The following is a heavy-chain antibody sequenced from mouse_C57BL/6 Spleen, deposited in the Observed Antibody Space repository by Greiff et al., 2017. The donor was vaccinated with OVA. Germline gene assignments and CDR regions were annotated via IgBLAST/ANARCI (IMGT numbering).Heavy chain of an antibody. CDR3: ARSGTGTGDY. D-gene: IGHD4-1*01. V-gene: IGHV1-54*01. CDR1: GYAFTNYL. J-gene: IGHJ2*01. CDR2: INPGSGGT. Sequence: QVQLKQSGAELVRPGTSVKVSCKASGYAFTNYLIEWVKQRPGQGLEWIGVINPGSGGTNYNEKFKGKATLTADKSSSTAYMQLSSLTSEDSAVYFCARSGTGTGDYWGQGTTLTVSS.